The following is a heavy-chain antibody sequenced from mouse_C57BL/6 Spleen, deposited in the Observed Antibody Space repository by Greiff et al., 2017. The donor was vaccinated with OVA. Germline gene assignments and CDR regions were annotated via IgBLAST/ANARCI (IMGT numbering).Heavy chain of an antibody. V-gene: IGHV3-6*01. D-gene: IGHD2-4*01. CDR2: ISYDGSN. Sequence: DVQLQESGPGLVKPSQSLSLTCSVTGYSITSGYYWNWIRQFPGNKLEWMGYISYDGSNNYNPSLKNRISITRDTSKNQFFLKLNSVTTEDTATYYCAREGDYDAGYAMDYWGQGTSVTVSS. J-gene: IGHJ4*01. CDR3: AREGDYDAGYAMDY. CDR1: GYSITSGYY.